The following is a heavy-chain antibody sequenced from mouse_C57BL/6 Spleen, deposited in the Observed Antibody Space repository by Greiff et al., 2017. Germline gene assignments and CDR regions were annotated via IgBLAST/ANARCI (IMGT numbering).Heavy chain of an antibody. V-gene: IGHV2-2*01. D-gene: IGHD1-1*01. CDR2: IWSGGST. CDR3: ARRGYYGSTTHYYAMDY. CDR1: GFSLTSYG. J-gene: IGHJ4*01. Sequence: QVQLKQSGPGLVQPSQSLSITCTVSGFSLTSYGVHWVRQSPGKGLEWLGVIWSGGSTDYNAAFISRPSISKDNSKSQVFFKMNSLQADDTAIYYCARRGYYGSTTHYYAMDYWGQGTSVTVSA.